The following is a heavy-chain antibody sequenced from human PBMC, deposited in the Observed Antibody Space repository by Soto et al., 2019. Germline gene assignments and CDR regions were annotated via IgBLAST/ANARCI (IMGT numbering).Heavy chain of an antibody. D-gene: IGHD2-21*02. J-gene: IGHJ4*02. CDR3: ARGGHVVVVTAAFDY. CDR2: VNPSGGHT. Sequence: QVQLMQSGAEVKKPGASVKVSCKASGDTFTNYYIHWVRQAPGQGLEWMGTVNPSGGHTTYSQNCRGRVTMTRDTSTSTLYMELTSLTSDDTAVYYCARGGHVVVVTAAFDYWGQGTLVTVSS. V-gene: IGHV1-46*01. CDR1: GDTFTNYY.